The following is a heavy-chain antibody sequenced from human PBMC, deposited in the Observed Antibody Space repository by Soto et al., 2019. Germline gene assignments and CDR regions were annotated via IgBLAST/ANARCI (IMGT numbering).Heavy chain of an antibody. V-gene: IGHV3-11*01. Sequence: QVHLEESGGGLVKPGGSLRLSCTASGFTFSDYYMSWIRQAPGKGLEWLAYISGSGSTTYYTDSVKGRFAISRDNARTSLYLQINSLRVEDSAVYYCAISSLTYFEFWGQGTLVTVSS. J-gene: IGHJ4*02. CDR2: ISGSGSTT. CDR3: AISSLTYFEF. CDR1: GFTFSDYY.